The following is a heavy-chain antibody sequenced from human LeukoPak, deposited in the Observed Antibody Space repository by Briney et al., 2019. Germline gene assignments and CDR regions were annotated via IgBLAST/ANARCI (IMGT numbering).Heavy chain of an antibody. D-gene: IGHD3-16*02. CDR1: GFTFSNYA. CDR2: ISYDGSNK. J-gene: IGHJ4*02. V-gene: IGHV3-30-3*01. CDR3: ARGGREFSDYLDY. Sequence: PGGSLRLSCAASGFTFSNYAIHWVRQAPGKGLEWVAVISYDGSNKYYADSVKGRFTISRDNSKNTLYLQMNSLRAEDTAVYYCARGGREFSDYLDYWGQGTLVTVSS.